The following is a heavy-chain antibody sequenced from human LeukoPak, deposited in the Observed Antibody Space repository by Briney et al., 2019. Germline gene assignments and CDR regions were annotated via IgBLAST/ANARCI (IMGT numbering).Heavy chain of an antibody. CDR1: GGSISSYY. CDR2: IYTSGST. Sequence: PETLSLTCTVSGGSISSYYWSWIRQPAGKGLEWIGRIYTSGSTNYNPSLKSGVTMSVDTSKNQFSLKLSSVTAADTAVYYCARVRGTTVVTQWYFDYWGQGTLVTVSS. CDR3: ARVRGTTVVTQWYFDY. V-gene: IGHV4-4*07. D-gene: IGHD4-23*01. J-gene: IGHJ4*02.